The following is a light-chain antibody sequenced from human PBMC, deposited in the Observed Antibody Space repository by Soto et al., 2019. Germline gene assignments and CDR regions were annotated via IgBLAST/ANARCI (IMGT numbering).Light chain of an antibody. V-gene: IGKV1-5*03. CDR3: QQYNSYS. Sequence: DIQITQPPSTLSGSVGDRVTITCRASQTISSWLAWYQQKPGKAPKLLIYKASALKSGVPSRFSGSGSGTEFTLTISSLQPDDFATYYCQQYNSYSFGQGTQVDI. J-gene: IGKJ1*01. CDR1: QTISSW. CDR2: KAS.